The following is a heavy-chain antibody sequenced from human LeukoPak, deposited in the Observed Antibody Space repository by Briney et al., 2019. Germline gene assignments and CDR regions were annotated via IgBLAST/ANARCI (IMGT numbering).Heavy chain of an antibody. J-gene: IGHJ4*02. CDR1: GFTFSSYS. Sequence: GGSLRLSCAASGFTFSSYSMNWVRQAPGKGLEWVSYISSSSTIYYADSVKGRFTISRDNAKNSLYLQMNSLRDEDTAVYYCARDQGYFDYWGQGTLVTVSS. CDR2: ISSSSTI. CDR3: ARDQGYFDY. V-gene: IGHV3-48*02.